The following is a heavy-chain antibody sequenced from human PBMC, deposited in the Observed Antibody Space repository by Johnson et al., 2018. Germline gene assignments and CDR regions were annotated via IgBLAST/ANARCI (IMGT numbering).Heavy chain of an antibody. CDR3: ARGSLNYYDRSAEYFQH. Sequence: VQLVQSGGGLVKPGESLRLSCVASGFTFSNYSMNWVRQAPGKGLEWVSYISSSSSTIYYADSVKGRFTISRDNAKNTLYLQMNSLRAEDTAVYYCARGSLNYYDRSAEYFQHWGQGTLVTVSS. D-gene: IGHD3-22*01. V-gene: IGHV3-21*05. CDR2: ISSSSSTI. CDR1: GFTFSNYS. J-gene: IGHJ1*01.